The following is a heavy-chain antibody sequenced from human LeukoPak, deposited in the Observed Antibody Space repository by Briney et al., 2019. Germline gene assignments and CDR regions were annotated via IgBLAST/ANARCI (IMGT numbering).Heavy chain of an antibody. CDR2: ISYDGSNK. CDR1: GFTFSSYA. V-gene: IGHV3-30-3*01. Sequence: PGGSLRLSCAASGFTFSSYAMHWVRQAPGRGLEWVAVISYDGSNKYYADSVKGRFTISRDNSKNTLYLQMNSLRAEDTAVYYCARDPYYYGSGSSENWFDPWGQGTLVTVSS. D-gene: IGHD3-10*01. CDR3: ARDPYYYGSGSSENWFDP. J-gene: IGHJ5*02.